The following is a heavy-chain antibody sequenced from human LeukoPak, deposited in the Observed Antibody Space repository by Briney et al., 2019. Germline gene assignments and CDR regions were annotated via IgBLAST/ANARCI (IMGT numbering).Heavy chain of an antibody. CDR2: IYTGGST. CDR1: GGSISGYY. CDR3: ARGHCFGGDCYFDY. J-gene: IGHJ4*02. Sequence: PSETLSLTCTVSGGSISGYYWSWIRQPAGKGLEWIGRIYTGGSTNYNPSLKSRVTISVDTSKNQFSLKLSSVTAADTAVHYCARGHCFGGDCYFDYWGPGTLVTVSS. D-gene: IGHD2-21*02. V-gene: IGHV4-4*07.